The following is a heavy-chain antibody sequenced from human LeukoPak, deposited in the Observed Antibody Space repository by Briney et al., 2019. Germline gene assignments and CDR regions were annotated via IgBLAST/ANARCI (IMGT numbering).Heavy chain of an antibody. Sequence: VGCLRPSPAPSLLTPTDYNMSRIRPAPPQGRDWISYVSSSSSYIYYADSGKGRFTISRDNAQSSLNLQTDSLRVAATDVYSCARARPRWAFAYWGQGQLVPVSS. V-gene: IGHV3-11*04. CDR2: VSSSSSYI. CDR3: ARARPRWAFAY. CDR1: LLTPTDYN. D-gene: IGHD5-24*01. J-gene: IGHJ4*02.